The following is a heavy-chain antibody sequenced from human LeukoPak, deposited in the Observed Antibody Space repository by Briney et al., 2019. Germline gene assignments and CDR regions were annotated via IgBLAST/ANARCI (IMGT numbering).Heavy chain of an antibody. V-gene: IGHV1-18*01. CDR2: ISAYNGNT. J-gene: IGHJ4*02. CDR3: ASSRGGYDFWSGYYTGGYYFDY. Sequence: ASVKVSCKASGYTFTSYGISWVRQAPGQGLEWMGWISAYNGNTNYAQKLQDRVTMTTDTSTSTAYMELRSLRSDDTAVYYCASSRGGYDFWSGYYTGGYYFDYWGQGTLVTVSS. D-gene: IGHD3-3*01. CDR1: GYTFTSYG.